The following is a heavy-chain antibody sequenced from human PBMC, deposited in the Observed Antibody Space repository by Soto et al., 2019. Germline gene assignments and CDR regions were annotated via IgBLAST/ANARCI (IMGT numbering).Heavy chain of an antibody. D-gene: IGHD3-22*01. J-gene: IGHJ4*02. CDR3: ATDSYYYDSSGYYYDYFDY. CDR2: IIPIFGTA. CDR1: GGTFSSYA. Sequence: GASVKVSCKASGGTFSSYAISWVRQAPGQGLEWMGGIIPIFGTANYAQKFQGRVTITADKSTSTAYMELSSLRSEDTAVYYCATDSYYYDSSGYYYDYFDYWGQGTLVTVSS. V-gene: IGHV1-69*06.